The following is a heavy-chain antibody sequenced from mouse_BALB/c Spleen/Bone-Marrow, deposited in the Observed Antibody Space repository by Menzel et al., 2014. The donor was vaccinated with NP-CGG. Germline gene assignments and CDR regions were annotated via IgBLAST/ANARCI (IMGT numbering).Heavy chain of an antibody. J-gene: IGHJ4*01. D-gene: IGHD2-14*01. V-gene: IGHV1S137*01. CDR3: ARTGKVRNAMDH. CDR1: GYTFTDYA. CDR2: ISGYYGDA. Sequence: QVQLKQSGAELVRPGVSVTISCKGSGYTFTDYAIHWVKQSHAKSLAWIGLISGYYGDAIYNQKFKGKATMTVDKSSSTAYMDLARLTSEDSAIYYCARTGKVRNAMDHWGQGTSVTVPP.